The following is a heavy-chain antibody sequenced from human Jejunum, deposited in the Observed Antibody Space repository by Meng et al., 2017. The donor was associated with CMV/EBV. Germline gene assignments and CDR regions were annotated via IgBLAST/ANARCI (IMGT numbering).Heavy chain of an antibody. Sequence: CAVYGGSFSNYYWSWIRQPPGKGLEWIGEINHRGSTNYNPSPKSRVTISLDTSMNQFSLKLTSMTAADTSVYYCAREIIFGGSYADCWGQGTLVTVSS. D-gene: IGHD1-26*01. CDR2: INHRGST. CDR3: AREIIFGGSYADC. J-gene: IGHJ4*02. CDR1: GGSFSNYY. V-gene: IGHV4-34*01.